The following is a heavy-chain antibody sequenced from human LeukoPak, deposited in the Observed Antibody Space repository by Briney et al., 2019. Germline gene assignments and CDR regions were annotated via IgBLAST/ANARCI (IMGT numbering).Heavy chain of an antibody. Sequence: GASVKVCCKASGYTFTGYYMHWVRQAPGQGLEWMGWINPNSGGTNYAQKFQGRVTMTRDTSISTAYMELSRLRSDDTAVYYCARVRGGGSTLAPWGQGTLVTVSS. CDR3: ARVRGGGSTLAP. CDR1: GYTFTGYY. V-gene: IGHV1-2*02. J-gene: IGHJ4*02. D-gene: IGHD6-13*01. CDR2: INPNSGGT.